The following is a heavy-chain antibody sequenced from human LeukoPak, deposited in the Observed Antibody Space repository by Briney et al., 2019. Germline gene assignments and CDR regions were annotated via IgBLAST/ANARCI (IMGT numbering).Heavy chain of an antibody. Sequence: ASVKVSCKASGYTFTSYGISWVRQAPGQGLEWMGWISAYNGNTNYAQKLQGRVTMTTDTSTSTAYMELRSLRSEDTAVYYCARDRRCSGGSCYWFDPWGQGTLVTVSS. V-gene: IGHV1-18*01. CDR3: ARDRRCSGGSCYWFDP. J-gene: IGHJ5*02. CDR2: ISAYNGNT. D-gene: IGHD2-15*01. CDR1: GYTFTSYG.